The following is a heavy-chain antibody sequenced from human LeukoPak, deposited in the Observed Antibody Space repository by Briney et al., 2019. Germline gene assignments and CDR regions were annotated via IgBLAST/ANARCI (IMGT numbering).Heavy chain of an antibody. D-gene: IGHD3-22*01. V-gene: IGHV3-30*04. CDR3: ARDGDSSGYYPNSFDY. CDR1: GFTFSSYA. CDR2: IPYDGSNK. Sequence: GGSLRLSCAASGFTFSSYAMHWVRQAPGKGLEWVAVIPYDGSNKYYADSVKGRFTVSRDNSKNTLYLQMNSLRAEDTAVYYCARDGDSSGYYPNSFDYWGQGTLVTVSS. J-gene: IGHJ4*02.